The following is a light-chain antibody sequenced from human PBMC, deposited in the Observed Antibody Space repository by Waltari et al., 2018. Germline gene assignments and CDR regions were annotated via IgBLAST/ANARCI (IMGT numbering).Light chain of an antibody. V-gene: IGKV3-11*01. CDR3: QQRSTWPIT. Sequence: IVLRQSPATLSLSPGERATFSCRASQSVSSSLAWYQHKPGQAPRLLIYDASNRATGFPARFSGSGSGTNFTLTISTLEPEDFAVYYCQQRSTWPITFGPGTRLEI. CDR2: DAS. CDR1: QSVSSS. J-gene: IGKJ5*01.